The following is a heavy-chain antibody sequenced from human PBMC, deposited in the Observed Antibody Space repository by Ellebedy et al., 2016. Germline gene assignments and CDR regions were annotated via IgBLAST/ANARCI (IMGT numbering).Heavy chain of an antibody. CDR2: ISYDGSNK. D-gene: IGHD3-22*01. CDR1: GFTFSSYA. Sequence: GGSLRLSXAASGFTFSSYAMHWVRQAPGEGLEWVAVISYDGSNKYYADSVKGRFTISRDNSKNTLYLQMNSLRAEDTAVYYCARGDRYYELSTPSFDYWGQGTLVTVSS. CDR3: ARGDRYYELSTPSFDY. J-gene: IGHJ4*02. V-gene: IGHV3-30-3*01.